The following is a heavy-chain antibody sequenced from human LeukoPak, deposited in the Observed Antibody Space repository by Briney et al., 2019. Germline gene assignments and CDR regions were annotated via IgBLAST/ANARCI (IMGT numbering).Heavy chain of an antibody. Sequence: GASVKVSCKASGYTFTSYGISWVRQAPGQGLEWMGWFSAYNGNTNYAQKLQGRVTMTTDTSTSTAYLELRSLRSDDTAVYYCARGQDYGDLTLQPQFDYWGQGTLVTVSS. CDR1: GYTFTSYG. V-gene: IGHV1-18*01. CDR3: ARGQDYGDLTLQPQFDY. J-gene: IGHJ4*02. CDR2: FSAYNGNT. D-gene: IGHD4-17*01.